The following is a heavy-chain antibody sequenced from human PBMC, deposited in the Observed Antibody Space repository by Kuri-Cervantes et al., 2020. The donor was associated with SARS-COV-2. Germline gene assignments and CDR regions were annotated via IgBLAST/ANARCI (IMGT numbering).Heavy chain of an antibody. CDR1: GCTFSSYA. J-gene: IGHJ4*02. CDR3: ASYCGSSGYYLGWDDY. V-gene: IGHV1-3*01. Sequence: ASVKVSCKASGCTFSSYAMHWVRQAPGQRLEWMGWINAGNGNTKYSQKFQGRVTITRDTSASTAYMELSSLRSEDTAVYYCASYCGSSGYYLGWDDYWGQGTLVTVSS. CDR2: INAGNGNT. D-gene: IGHD3-22*01.